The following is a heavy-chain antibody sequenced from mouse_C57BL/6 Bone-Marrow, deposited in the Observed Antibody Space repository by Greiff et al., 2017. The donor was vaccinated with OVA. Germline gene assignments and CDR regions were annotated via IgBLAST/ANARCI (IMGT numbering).Heavy chain of an antibody. CDR3: ARQNYSGSSSFDY. J-gene: IGHJ2*01. CDR1: GFTFSSYG. V-gene: IGHV5-6*01. Sequence: EVQLVESGGDLVKPGGSLKLSCAASGFTFSSYGMSWVRQTPDKRLEWVATISSGGSYTYYPDSVKGRFTISRDNAKNTLYLQMSSLKSEDTAMYYCARQNYSGSSSFDYWGQGTTLTVSS. CDR2: ISSGGSYT. D-gene: IGHD1-1*01.